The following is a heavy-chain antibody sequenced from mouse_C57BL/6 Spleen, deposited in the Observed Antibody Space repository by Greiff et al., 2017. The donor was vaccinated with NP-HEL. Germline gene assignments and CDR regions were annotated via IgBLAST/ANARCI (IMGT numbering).Heavy chain of an antibody. J-gene: IGHJ3*01. CDR3: ARQHDGFAY. Sequence: VQRVESGPELVKPGASVKISCKASGYSFTSYYIHWVKQRPGQGLEWIGWIYPGSGNTKYNEKFKGKATLTADTSSSTAYMQLSSLTSEDSAVYYCARQHDGFAYWGQGTLVTVSA. V-gene: IGHV1-66*01. CDR1: GYSFTSYY. D-gene: IGHD2-3*01. CDR2: IYPGSGNT.